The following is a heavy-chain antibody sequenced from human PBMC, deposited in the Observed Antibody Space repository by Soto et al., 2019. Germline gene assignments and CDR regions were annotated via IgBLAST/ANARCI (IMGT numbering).Heavy chain of an antibody. CDR1: DDSISRSSFY. CDR3: ARDLSPYYHYGMVF. V-gene: IGHV4-39*07. Sequence: PSETLSLTCTVSDDSISRSSFYWGWIRQPPGKELEWIGSIYYSGNTHYNPSLRSRVTISVDTSKNQFSLKLSSVTAADTAVYYCARDLSPYYHYGMVFWGPGTTVTVSS. CDR2: IYYSGNT. J-gene: IGHJ6*02.